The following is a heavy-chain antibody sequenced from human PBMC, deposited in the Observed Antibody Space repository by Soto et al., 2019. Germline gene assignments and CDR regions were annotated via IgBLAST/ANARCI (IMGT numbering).Heavy chain of an antibody. Sequence: QVQLVQSGAEVKKPGSSVKVSCEASGGTFSTYTITWVRQAPGQGLEWMGRVIPIPGITNYAQKFQARVTITTDRSTSTAYMELSSLRSEETAVYYCASLSVRYCSSTSFYLPFDSWGQGTMVTVSS. CDR2: VIPIPGIT. CDR3: ASLSVRYCSSTSFYLPFDS. J-gene: IGHJ3*02. D-gene: IGHD2-2*01. V-gene: IGHV1-69*02. CDR1: GGTFSTYT.